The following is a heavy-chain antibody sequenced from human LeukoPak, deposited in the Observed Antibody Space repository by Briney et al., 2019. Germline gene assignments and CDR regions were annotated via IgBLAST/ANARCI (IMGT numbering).Heavy chain of an antibody. Sequence: PGGSLRLSSAASGFTFAIYHMSWVRQAPGKGLEWVATIRGDGVYYADSVKGRFTISRDDSKNTVYVQMNSLRAEDTAVYYCAKSRVEVAGTGGFDTWGRGTLVAVSS. CDR2: IRGDGV. V-gene: IGHV3-23*01. CDR1: GFTFAIYH. J-gene: IGHJ3*02. CDR3: AKSRVEVAGTGGFDT. D-gene: IGHD6-19*01.